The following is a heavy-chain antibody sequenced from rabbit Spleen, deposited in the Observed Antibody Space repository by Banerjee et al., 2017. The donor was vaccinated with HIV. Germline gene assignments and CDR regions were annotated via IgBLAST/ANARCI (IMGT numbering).Heavy chain of an antibody. Sequence: QSLEESGGGLVQPEGSLTLTCTTSGFSFSSSYYMCWVRQAPGKGLEWIACIYGGDGSTVYASWAKGRFTISKTSSTTVTLQMTSLTAADTATYFCARDTSSSFSSYGMDLWGPGTLVTVS. J-gene: IGHJ6*01. CDR2: IYGGDGST. CDR1: GFSFSSSYY. V-gene: IGHV1S40*01. CDR3: ARDTSSSFSSYGMDL. D-gene: IGHD1-1*01.